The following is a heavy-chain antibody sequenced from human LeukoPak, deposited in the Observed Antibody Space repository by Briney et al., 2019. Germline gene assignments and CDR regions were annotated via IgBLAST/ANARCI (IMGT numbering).Heavy chain of an antibody. J-gene: IGHJ4*02. CDR1: GFTFSSYS. D-gene: IGHD4-17*01. V-gene: IGHV3-48*01. Sequence: GGSLRLSCAASGFTFSSYSMNWVRQAPGKGPEWVSYISSSSSTIHYADSVKGRFTISRDNAKNSLYLQMNSLRAEDTAVYYCARVLVHDYGDQIDYWGQGTLVTVSS. CDR2: ISSSSSTI. CDR3: ARVLVHDYGDQIDY.